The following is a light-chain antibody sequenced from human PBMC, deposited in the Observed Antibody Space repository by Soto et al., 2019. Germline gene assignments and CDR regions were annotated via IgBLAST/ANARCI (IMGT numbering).Light chain of an antibody. V-gene: IGKV3-15*01. Sequence: IVLTQSPATLSLSPGERATLSCMASQSVSSYLAWYQQKPGQAPRLLIYGASTRATGIPARFSGSGSGTEFTLTISSLQSEDFAVYYCQQYNNWPRTFGQGTKVDIK. J-gene: IGKJ1*01. CDR2: GAS. CDR1: QSVSSY. CDR3: QQYNNWPRT.